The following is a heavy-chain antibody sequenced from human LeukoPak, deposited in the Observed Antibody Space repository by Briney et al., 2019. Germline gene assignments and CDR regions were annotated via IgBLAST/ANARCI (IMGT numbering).Heavy chain of an antibody. CDR3: AKAGSRGSYFDY. CDR1: GFTFSSYA. Sequence: TGGSLRLSCAASGFTFSSYAMSWVRQAPGKGLEWVSAISGSGGSTYYADSVKGRFTISRDNSKNTLYLQMNSLRAEDTAVYYCAKAGSRGSYFDYWGQGTLVTVSS. V-gene: IGHV3-23*01. D-gene: IGHD3-16*01. J-gene: IGHJ4*02. CDR2: ISGSGGST.